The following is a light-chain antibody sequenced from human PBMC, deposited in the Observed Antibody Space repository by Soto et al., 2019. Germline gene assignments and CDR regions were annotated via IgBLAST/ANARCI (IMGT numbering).Light chain of an antibody. Sequence: QSVLTQPASVSGSPXXXXXXXCTGTSXDXGGYNYVSWYQQYPGKAPKLIIHDVTDRPSGVSNRFSGSKSGNTASLTISGLQAEDEADYYCSSCTSINTLVFGGGTKLTVL. J-gene: IGLJ2*01. CDR2: DVT. CDR1: SXDXGGYNY. V-gene: IGLV2-14*01. CDR3: SSCTSINTLV.